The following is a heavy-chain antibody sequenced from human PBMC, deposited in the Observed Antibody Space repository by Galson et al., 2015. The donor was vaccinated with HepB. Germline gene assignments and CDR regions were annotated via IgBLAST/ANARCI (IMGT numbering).Heavy chain of an antibody. CDR2: ISSSSSYI. CDR1: GFTFSSYS. CDR3: ARPSGIAAAGPFDY. D-gene: IGHD6-13*01. Sequence: SLRLSCAASGFTFSSYSMNWVRRAPGKGLEWVSSISSSSSYIYYADSVKGRFTISRDNAKNSLYLQMNSLRAEDTAVYYCARPSGIAAAGPFDYWGQGTLVTVSS. J-gene: IGHJ4*02. V-gene: IGHV3-21*01.